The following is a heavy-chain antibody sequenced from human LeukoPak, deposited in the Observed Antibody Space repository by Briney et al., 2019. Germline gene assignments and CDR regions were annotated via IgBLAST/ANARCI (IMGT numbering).Heavy chain of an antibody. V-gene: IGHV3-23*01. Sequence: PGGSLRLSCAASGFTFSSYAMSWVREAPGNGLEWVSAISGSGGSTYYADSVKGRFTISRDNSKNTLYLQMNSLRAEDTAVYYCAKDRTMVRGDTFDYWGQGTLVTVSS. CDR2: ISGSGGST. CDR3: AKDRTMVRGDTFDY. D-gene: IGHD3-10*01. J-gene: IGHJ4*02. CDR1: GFTFSSYA.